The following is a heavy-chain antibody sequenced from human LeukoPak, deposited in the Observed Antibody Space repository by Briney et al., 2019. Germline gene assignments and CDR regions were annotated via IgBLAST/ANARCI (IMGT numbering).Heavy chain of an antibody. V-gene: IGHV3-48*03. J-gene: IGHJ4*02. CDR2: ISSSGSTI. Sequence: GGSLRLSCAASGFTFSSYEMNWVRQAPGKGLEWVSYISSSGSTIYYADSVKGRFTISRDNAKNSLYLQKNSLRAEDTAVYYCARVAVAGIIYFDYWGQGTLVTVSS. D-gene: IGHD6-19*01. CDR3: ARVAVAGIIYFDY. CDR1: GFTFSSYE.